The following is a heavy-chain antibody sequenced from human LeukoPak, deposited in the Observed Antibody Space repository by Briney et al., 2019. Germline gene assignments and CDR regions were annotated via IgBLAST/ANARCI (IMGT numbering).Heavy chain of an antibody. Sequence: SETLPLTCSVTGGSISSFYWSLIRQPAGQRLHWFGRLDTSGLINYNPSLKSRVTMSVDTSKNQFSLKLTSVTAADTAVYYCVRAGNYGVRGVISSDVWGQGTTVTVSS. V-gene: IGHV4-4*07. CDR3: VRAGNYGVRGVISSDV. CDR1: GGSISSFY. D-gene: IGHD3-10*01. CDR2: LDTSGLI. J-gene: IGHJ6*02.